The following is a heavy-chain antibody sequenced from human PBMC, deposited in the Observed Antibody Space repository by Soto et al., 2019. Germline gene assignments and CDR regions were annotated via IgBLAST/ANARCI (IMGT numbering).Heavy chain of an antibody. CDR3: ARVSLLGRITMIVVTRWGDY. J-gene: IGHJ4*02. V-gene: IGHV1-18*01. Sequence: ASVKVSCKASGYTFTSYGISWVRQAPGQGLEWMGWISAYNGNTNYAQKLQGRVTMTTDTSTSTAYMELRSLRSDDTAVYYCARVSLLGRITMIVVTRWGDYWGQGTLVTVS. CDR1: GYTFTSYG. CDR2: ISAYNGNT. D-gene: IGHD3-22*01.